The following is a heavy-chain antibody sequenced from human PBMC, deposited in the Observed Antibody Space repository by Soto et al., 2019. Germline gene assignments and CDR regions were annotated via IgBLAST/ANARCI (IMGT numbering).Heavy chain of an antibody. V-gene: IGHV3-48*02. CDR3: ARESGSYFYFDF. D-gene: IGHD1-26*01. Sequence: GVSLRLSCAASGFTFSSFSMNWVLQAPGKGLEWVSYISSSSSTIYYADSVKGRFTISRDNAKNSLYLQMNSLRDEDTAVYYCARESGSYFYFDFWGQGTLVTVSS. CDR1: GFTFSSFS. CDR2: ISSSSSTI. J-gene: IGHJ4*02.